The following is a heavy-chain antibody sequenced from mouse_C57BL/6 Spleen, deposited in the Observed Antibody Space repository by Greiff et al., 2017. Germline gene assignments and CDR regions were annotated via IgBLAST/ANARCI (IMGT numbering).Heavy chain of an antibody. Sequence: VQLKESGAELVKPGASVKLSCTASGFNIKDYYMHWVKQRTEQGLEWIGRIDPEDGETKYAPKFQGKATITADRSSNTAYLQLSSLTSEDTAVYYCDIDFDMRAWFAYWGQGTLVTVSA. CDR3: DIDFDMRAWFAY. CDR2: IDPEDGET. J-gene: IGHJ3*01. CDR1: GFNIKDYY. V-gene: IGHV14-2*01.